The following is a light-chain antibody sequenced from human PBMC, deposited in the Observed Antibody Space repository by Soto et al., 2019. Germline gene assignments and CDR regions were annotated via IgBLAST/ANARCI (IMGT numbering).Light chain of an antibody. CDR3: VLYMGTGIAV. CDR2: STN. Sequence: QTVVTQEPSFSVSPGRTVTLTCGLSSGSVSTSYYPSWYQLTPGQAPRTLIYSTNTRSSGVPNRFSGSILENKAALTITGAQADDESDYYCVLYMGTGIAVFGGGT. CDR1: SGSVSTSYY. V-gene: IGLV8-61*01. J-gene: IGLJ3*02.